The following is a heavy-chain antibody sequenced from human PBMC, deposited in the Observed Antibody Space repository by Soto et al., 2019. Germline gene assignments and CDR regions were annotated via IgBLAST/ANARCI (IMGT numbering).Heavy chain of an antibody. Sequence: EASVKVSCKASGYTFTSYYMHWVRQAPGQGLEWMGIINPSGGSTSYAQKFQGRVTMTRDTSTSTVYMELSSLRSEDTAVYYCARDPGYSSSWYGVEPTYYYMDVWGKGTTVTVSS. CDR1: GYTFTSYY. D-gene: IGHD6-13*01. CDR2: INPSGGST. V-gene: IGHV1-46*03. CDR3: ARDPGYSSSWYGVEPTYYYMDV. J-gene: IGHJ6*03.